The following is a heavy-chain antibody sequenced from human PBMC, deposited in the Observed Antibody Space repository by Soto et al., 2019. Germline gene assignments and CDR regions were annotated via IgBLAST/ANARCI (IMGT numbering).Heavy chain of an antibody. Sequence: GGSLRLSCSASGFTFSSYAMTWVRQAPGKGLEWVSAISGSGGSTYYADSVKGRFTISRDNSENTLYLQMNTLRAEDTAVYYCAKPPGYCSTTSCYQDAFDIWGQGTMVTVSS. CDR3: AKPPGYCSTTSCYQDAFDI. V-gene: IGHV3-23*01. CDR1: GFTFSSYA. CDR2: ISGSGGST. D-gene: IGHD2-2*01. J-gene: IGHJ3*02.